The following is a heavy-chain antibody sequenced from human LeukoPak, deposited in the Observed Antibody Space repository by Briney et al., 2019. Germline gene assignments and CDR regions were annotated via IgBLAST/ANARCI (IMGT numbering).Heavy chain of an antibody. CDR2: IRSKTDGGTT. Sequence: GGSLRLSCAASGFTFSSYAMSWVRQAPGKGLEWVGRIRSKTDGGTTDYAAPVKGRFTISRDDLKNTLYLQMNSLKTEDTAVYYCTTYHKLLWFGELLSQFDYWGQGTLVTVSS. J-gene: IGHJ4*02. V-gene: IGHV3-15*01. CDR1: GFTFSSYA. D-gene: IGHD3-10*01. CDR3: TTYHKLLWFGELLSQFDY.